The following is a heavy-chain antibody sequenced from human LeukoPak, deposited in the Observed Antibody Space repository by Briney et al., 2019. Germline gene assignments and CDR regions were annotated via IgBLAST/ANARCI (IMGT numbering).Heavy chain of an antibody. CDR3: ATTNAGGIAAAGRGDY. CDR1: GGSISSGGYY. Sequence: PSQTLSLTCTVSGGSISSGGYYWSWIRQPPGKGLEWIGYIYHSGSTYYNPSLKSRVTMSVDTSKNQFSLKLSSVTAADTAVYYCATTNAGGIAAAGRGDYWGQGTLVTVSS. CDR2: IYHSGST. J-gene: IGHJ4*02. D-gene: IGHD6-13*01. V-gene: IGHV4-30-2*01.